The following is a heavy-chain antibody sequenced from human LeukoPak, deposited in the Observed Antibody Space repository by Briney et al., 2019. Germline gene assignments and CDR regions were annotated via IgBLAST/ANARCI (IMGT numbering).Heavy chain of an antibody. V-gene: IGHV3-48*04. D-gene: IGHD3-22*01. CDR2: ISSSGSTI. Sequence: PGGSLRLSCAASGFTFSSYWMNWVRQAPGKGLEWVSYISSSGSTIYYADSVKGRFTISGDNAKNSLYLQMNSLRAEDTAVYYCARDYYDSSGYLKYWYFDLWGRGTLVTVSS. CDR3: ARDYYDSSGYLKYWYFDL. J-gene: IGHJ2*01. CDR1: GFTFSSYW.